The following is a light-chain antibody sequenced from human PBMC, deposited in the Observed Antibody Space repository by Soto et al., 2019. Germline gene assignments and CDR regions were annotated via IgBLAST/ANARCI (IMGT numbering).Light chain of an antibody. CDR2: VAS. V-gene: IGKV3-15*01. Sequence: EIVMTQSPATLSVSPGERATLSCRASQSGSSTLAWYQQKPGQAPRLLIYVASTRATGIPARFSGSGSGTEFTLTISSLQSEDCAVSYCQQYNNWLWTFGQGNTVEIK. J-gene: IGKJ1*01. CDR1: QSGSST. CDR3: QQYNNWLWT.